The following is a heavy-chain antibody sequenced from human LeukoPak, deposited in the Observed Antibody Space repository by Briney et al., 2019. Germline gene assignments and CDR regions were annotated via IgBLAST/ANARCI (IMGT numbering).Heavy chain of an antibody. CDR2: MNPNSGNT. V-gene: IGHV1-8*01. J-gene: IGHJ4*02. D-gene: IGHD6-13*01. Sequence: ASVKVSCKASGYTFTSYDINLVRQATGQGLEWMGWMNPNSGNTGYAQKFQGRVTMTRNTSISTAYMELSSLRSEDTAVYYCAIIDSIGIAAAGTGYWGQGTLVTVSS. CDR1: GYTFTSYD. CDR3: AIIDSIGIAAAGTGY.